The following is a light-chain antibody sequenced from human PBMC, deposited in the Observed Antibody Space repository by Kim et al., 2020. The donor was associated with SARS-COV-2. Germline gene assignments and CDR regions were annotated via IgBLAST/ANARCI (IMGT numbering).Light chain of an antibody. Sequence: SSELTQDRAVSVALGQTVRITCRGESLRTYYTNWYQQKPGQAPVLVVDGKNNRPSGIPDRFSGSRSGNTATLTITGARAEDEADYYCNTRDSSGNHYVFGIGTKVTVL. J-gene: IGLJ1*01. CDR3: NTRDSSGNHYV. V-gene: IGLV3-19*01. CDR1: SLRTYY. CDR2: GKN.